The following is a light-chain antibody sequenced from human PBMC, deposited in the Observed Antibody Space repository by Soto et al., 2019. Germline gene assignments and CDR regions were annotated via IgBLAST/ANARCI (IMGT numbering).Light chain of an antibody. V-gene: IGKV1-5*01. CDR3: QQYNAYST. Sequence: DIQMTQSPSSLSASVGDRVTITCRASESINSYVNWYQQRPGKAPKVLIYGASSLQSGVPSRFSGSGSGTEFTLTISSLQPDDFATYYCQQYNAYSTFGQGTKVDIK. J-gene: IGKJ1*01. CDR2: GAS. CDR1: ESINSY.